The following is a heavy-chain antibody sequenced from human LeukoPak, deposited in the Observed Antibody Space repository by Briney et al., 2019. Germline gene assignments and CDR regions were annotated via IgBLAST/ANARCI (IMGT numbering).Heavy chain of an antibody. D-gene: IGHD6-13*01. J-gene: IGHJ4*02. CDR1: GFTFSNYA. CDR2: ISYDESNK. CDR3: AKDKRESHSSSPPYDY. V-gene: IGHV3-30-3*01. Sequence: QTGGSLRLSCAASGFTFSNYAIHWVRQAPGKGLEWVAFISYDESNKYYADSVKGRFTISRDNSKNTLYLQMNSLRAEDTAVYYCAKDKRESHSSSPPYDYWGQGTLVTVSS.